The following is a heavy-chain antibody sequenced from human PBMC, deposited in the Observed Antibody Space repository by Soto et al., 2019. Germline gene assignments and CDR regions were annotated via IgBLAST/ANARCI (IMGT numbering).Heavy chain of an antibody. CDR1: GYRFTSDA. D-gene: IGHD5-18*01. V-gene: IGHV1-18*04. CDR2: VSPHNDNR. CDR3: AREKDLDTSTAFDV. Sequence: QVQLVQSGAALKIPGASVRLSCKASGYRFTSDAIVWVRQAPGQGLEWMGWVSPHNDNRNYAQKFRDRVTMTTDTSTSTANMELRSLRSYDTDVYYFAREKDLDTSTAFDVWSQLTMVTVS. J-gene: IGHJ3*01.